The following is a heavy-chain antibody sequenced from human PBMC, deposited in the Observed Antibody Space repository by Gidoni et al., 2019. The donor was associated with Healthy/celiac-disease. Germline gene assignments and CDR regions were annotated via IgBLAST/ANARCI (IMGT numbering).Heavy chain of an antibody. CDR3: TTGATMVRGVPDFDY. CDR1: GFTFSNAW. CDR2: IKSKTDGGTT. J-gene: IGHJ4*02. V-gene: IGHV3-15*07. D-gene: IGHD3-10*01. Sequence: EVQLVESGGGLVKPGGSLRLSCAASGFTFSNAWMNWVRQAPGKGLEWVVRIKSKTDGGTTDYAAPVKGRFTISRDDSKNTLYLQMNSLKTEDTAVYYCTTGATMVRGVPDFDYWGQGTLVTVSS.